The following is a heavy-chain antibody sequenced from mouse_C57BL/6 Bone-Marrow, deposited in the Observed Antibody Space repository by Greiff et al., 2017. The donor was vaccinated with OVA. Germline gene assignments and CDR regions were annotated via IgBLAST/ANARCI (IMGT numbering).Heavy chain of an antibody. CDR2: ISSGGDYI. V-gene: IGHV5-9-1*02. J-gene: IGHJ2*01. CDR3: TRDHISPGPGYFGH. CDR1: GFTFSSYA. Sequence: EVMLVESGEGLVKPGGSLKLSCAASGFTFSSYAMSWVRQTPEKRLEWVAYISSGGDYIYYADTVKGRFTISRDNARNTLYLQMRSLKSEDTAMYYCTRDHISPGPGYFGHWGQGTTLTVSS.